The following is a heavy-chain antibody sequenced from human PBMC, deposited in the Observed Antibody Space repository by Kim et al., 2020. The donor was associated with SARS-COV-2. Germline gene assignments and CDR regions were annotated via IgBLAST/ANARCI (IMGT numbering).Heavy chain of an antibody. Sequence: SETLSLTCAVSGGSISSGGYSWSWIRQPPGKGLEWIGYIYHSGSTYYNPSLKSRVTISVDRSKNQFSLKLSSVTAADTAVYYCARGGNNYDILTGYYKSSHFDYWGQGTLVTVSS. CDR1: GGSISSGGYS. CDR2: IYHSGST. V-gene: IGHV4-30-2*01. CDR3: ARGGNNYDILTGYYKSSHFDY. J-gene: IGHJ4*02. D-gene: IGHD3-9*01.